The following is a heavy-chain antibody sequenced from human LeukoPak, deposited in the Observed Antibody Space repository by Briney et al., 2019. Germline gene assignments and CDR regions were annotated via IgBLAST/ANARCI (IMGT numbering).Heavy chain of an antibody. CDR2: IYTSGST. Sequence: PSETLSLTCTVSGGSISSSSYYWSWIRQPAGKGLEWIGRIYTSGSTNYNPSLKSRVTMSVDTSKNQFSLKLSSVTAADTAVYYCARDTEQWLVRGYNWFDPWGQGTLVTVSS. CDR1: GGSISSSSYY. V-gene: IGHV4-61*02. CDR3: ARDTEQWLVRGYNWFDP. J-gene: IGHJ5*02. D-gene: IGHD6-19*01.